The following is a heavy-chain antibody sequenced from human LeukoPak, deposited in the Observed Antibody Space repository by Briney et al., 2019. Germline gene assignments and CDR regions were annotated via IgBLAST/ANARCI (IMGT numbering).Heavy chain of an antibody. CDR1: GFTFSSYE. CDR2: INVGGSIM. CDR3: AKDSGTCCHYFDY. V-gene: IGHV3-48*03. D-gene: IGHD2-2*01. J-gene: IGHJ4*02. Sequence: GGSLRLSCAASGFTFSSYEINWFRQAPGKGLEWVAFINVGGSIMYYADSVKGRFTISRDNAKNSLYLQMNSRRAEDTAIYYCAKDSGTCCHYFDYWGQGTLVTVSS.